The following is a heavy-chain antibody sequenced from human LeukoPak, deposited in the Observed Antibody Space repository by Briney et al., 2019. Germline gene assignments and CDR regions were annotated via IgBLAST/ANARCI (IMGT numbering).Heavy chain of an antibody. D-gene: IGHD6-19*01. CDR2: ISGSGGST. Sequence: GGSLRLSCAASGFTFSSYAMSWVRQAPGKGLEWVSAISGSGGSTYYADSVKGRFTISRDNSKNTLYLQMNSLRAGDTAVYYCAKRDSSGWYVGYFDYWGQGTLVTVSS. CDR3: AKRDSSGWYVGYFDY. V-gene: IGHV3-23*01. J-gene: IGHJ4*02. CDR1: GFTFSSYA.